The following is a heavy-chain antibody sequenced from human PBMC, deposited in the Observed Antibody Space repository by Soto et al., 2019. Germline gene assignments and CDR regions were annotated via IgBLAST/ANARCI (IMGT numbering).Heavy chain of an antibody. CDR3: AKDQGSSGLGNY. CDR2: ISGSGGST. J-gene: IGHJ4*02. Sequence: GGSLRLSCAASGFTFGSYAMSWVRQAPGKGLEWVSAISGSGGSTYYADSVKGRFTISRDNSKNTLYLQMNSLRAEDTAVYYCAKDQGSSGLGNYWGQGTLVTVSS. CDR1: GFTFGSYA. D-gene: IGHD3-22*01. V-gene: IGHV3-23*01.